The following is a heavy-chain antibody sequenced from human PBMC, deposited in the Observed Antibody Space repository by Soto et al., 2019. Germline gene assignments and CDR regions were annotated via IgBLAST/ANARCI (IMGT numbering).Heavy chain of an antibody. CDR2: IWYDGSNK. D-gene: IGHD6-13*01. CDR1: GFTFSSYG. J-gene: IGHJ6*02. V-gene: IGHV3-33*01. CDR3: ARETYSSSWYAVKYGMGV. Sequence: LGLSWAACGFTFSSYGMDWVRQAPDKGMEWVAGIWYDGSNKYYADSVKGRFTISRDNSKNTLYLQMNSLRAEDTAVYYCARETYSSSWYAVKYGMGVWGQGTTVTVSS.